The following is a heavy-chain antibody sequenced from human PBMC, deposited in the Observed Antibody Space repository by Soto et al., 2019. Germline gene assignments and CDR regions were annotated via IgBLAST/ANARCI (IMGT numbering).Heavy chain of an antibody. J-gene: IGHJ4*02. CDR3: ARELSPSSWIDY. Sequence: SETLSLTCTVSGGSISSYYWSWIRQPPGKGLEWIGYIYYSGSTNYNPSLKSRVTISVDTSKNQFSLKLSSVTAADTAVYYCARELSPSSWIDYWGQGTLVTVSS. V-gene: IGHV4-59*01. CDR2: IYYSGST. CDR1: GGSISSYY. D-gene: IGHD6-13*01.